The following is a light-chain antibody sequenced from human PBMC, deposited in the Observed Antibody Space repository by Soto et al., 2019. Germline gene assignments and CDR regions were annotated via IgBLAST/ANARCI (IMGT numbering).Light chain of an antibody. CDR1: ESISRH. CDR3: QQSYSTLSIR. Sequence: DIQMTQSPSSLSASVGDRVTITCRASESISRHLNWYQQKPGKAPNLLIYAASTLQNGVPSRVSGSGSGTDFTLTISSLQPEDFATYYCQQSYSTLSIRFGQGTRLDIK. V-gene: IGKV1-39*01. J-gene: IGKJ5*01. CDR2: AAS.